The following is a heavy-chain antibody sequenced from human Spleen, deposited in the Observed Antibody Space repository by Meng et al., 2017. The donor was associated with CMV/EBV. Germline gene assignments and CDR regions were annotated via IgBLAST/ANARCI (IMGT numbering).Heavy chain of an antibody. CDR2: INPNSGGT. Sequence: ASVKVSCKASGYTFTGYYMHWVRQAPGQGLEWMGWINPNSGGTNYAQKFQGRVTMTRDTSISTAYMELSRLRSDDTAVYYCARSHVPGSPGDLGGMDVWGQGTTVTGLL. CDR1: GYTFTGYY. CDR3: ARSHVPGSPGDLGGMDV. V-gene: IGHV1-2*02. D-gene: IGHD3-10*01. J-gene: IGHJ6*02.